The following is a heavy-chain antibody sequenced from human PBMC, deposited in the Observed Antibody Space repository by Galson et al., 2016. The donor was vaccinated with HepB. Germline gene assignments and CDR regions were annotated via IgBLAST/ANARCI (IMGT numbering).Heavy chain of an antibody. CDR1: GGSFSTYL. V-gene: IGHV1-69*06. D-gene: IGHD3-10*01. J-gene: IGHJ5*02. Sequence: SVKVSCKASGGSFSTYLISWVRQAPGQGLEWMGRIIPIFGTANYGQKFHGRVTITADKSTSAVYMELSSLTSEDTAMYFCARGYGSGAPQRLGFDPWGQGTLVIVTS. CDR3: ARGYGSGAPQRLGFDP. CDR2: IIPIFGTA.